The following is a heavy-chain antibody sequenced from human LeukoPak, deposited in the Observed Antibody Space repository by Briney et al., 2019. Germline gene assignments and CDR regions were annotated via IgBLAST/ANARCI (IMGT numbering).Heavy chain of an antibody. CDR1: GYSFPSYG. CDR3: ARIAVVVPPGTVGPYFNHMEA. Sequence: ASVKVSCKASGYSFPSYGITWVRQAPGQGLEWMGRISVYNGHTTYAQNFQGRVTMTTETSTSTAYLEVRSLRSDDTARYYCARIAVVVPPGTVGPYFNHMEAWGEGTPVTAS. J-gene: IGHJ6*03. V-gene: IGHV1-18*01. D-gene: IGHD2-2*01. CDR2: ISVYNGHT.